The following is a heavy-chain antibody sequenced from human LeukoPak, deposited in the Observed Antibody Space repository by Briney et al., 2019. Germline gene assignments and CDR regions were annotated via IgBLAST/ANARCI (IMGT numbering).Heavy chain of an antibody. V-gene: IGHV1-18*01. J-gene: IGHJ4*02. CDR3: ARDLSHRYNYDSRGYYILFDH. CDR2: ISAYNGNT. Sequence: EASVKVSCKASGYTFTSYGISWVRQAPGQGLEWMGWISAYNGNTNYAQKLQGRVTMTTDTSTTTAYMELRSLRSDDTAVYYCARDLSHRYNYDSRGYYILFDHWGQGTLVTVSS. CDR1: GYTFTSYG. D-gene: IGHD3-22*01.